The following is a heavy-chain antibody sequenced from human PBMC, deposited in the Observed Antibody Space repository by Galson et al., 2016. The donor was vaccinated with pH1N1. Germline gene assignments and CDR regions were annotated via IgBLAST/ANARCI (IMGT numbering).Heavy chain of an antibody. V-gene: IGHV5-51*03. CDR1: GYTFTTYW. CDR2: IYPGDSET. CDR3: ARRSTELGLDY. D-gene: IGHD2/OR15-2a*01. Sequence: QSGAEVKKPGESLKISCQASGYTFTTYWIGWVRQMPGKGLEWMGIIYPGDSETKYSPSFEGQVTSSVDKSKNTAYLHWSSLKASDTAIYYCARRSTELGLDYWGQGVLVTVSS. J-gene: IGHJ4*02.